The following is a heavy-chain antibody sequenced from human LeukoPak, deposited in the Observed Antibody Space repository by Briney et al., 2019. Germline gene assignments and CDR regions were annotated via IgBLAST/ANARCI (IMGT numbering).Heavy chain of an antibody. J-gene: IGHJ4*02. D-gene: IGHD3-22*01. CDR1: GFTFSSYS. Sequence: GGALRPSCAASGFTFSSYSLWWGRQAPGGGVEGGSAISGSGGSTYYADSVKGRFTISRDNSKNTLYLQMNSLRAEDTAVYYCAKDQSYYDSSPFDYWGQGTLVTVSS. CDR3: AKDQSYYDSSPFDY. CDR2: ISGSGGST. V-gene: IGHV3-23*01.